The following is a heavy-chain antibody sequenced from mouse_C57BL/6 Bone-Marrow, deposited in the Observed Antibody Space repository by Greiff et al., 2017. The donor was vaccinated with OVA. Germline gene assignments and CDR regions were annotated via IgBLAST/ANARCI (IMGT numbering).Heavy chain of an antibody. J-gene: IGHJ2*01. V-gene: IGHV14-4*01. CDR1: GFNIKDDY. CDR3: TLITTVVAPFDY. Sequence: EAQLQQSGAELVRPGASVKLSCTASGFNIKDDYMHWVKQRPEQGLEWIGWIDPENGDTEYASKFQGKATITADTSSNTAYLQLSSLTSEDTAVYYCTLITTVVAPFDYWGQGTTLTVSS. CDR2: IDPENGDT. D-gene: IGHD1-1*01.